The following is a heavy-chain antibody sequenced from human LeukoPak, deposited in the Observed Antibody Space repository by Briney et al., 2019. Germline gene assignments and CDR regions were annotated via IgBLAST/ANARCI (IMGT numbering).Heavy chain of an antibody. CDR2: IYYSGST. J-gene: IGHJ5*02. V-gene: IGHV4-39*07. CDR3: ARSRMGFGEFVNWFDP. CDR1: GGSISSSSYY. Sequence: SETLSLTCTVSGGSISSSSYYWGWIRQPPGKGLEWIGSIYYSGSTYYNPSLKSRVTISVDTSKNQFSLKLNSVTAADTAVYYCARSRMGFGEFVNWFDPWGQGTLVTVSS. D-gene: IGHD3-10*01.